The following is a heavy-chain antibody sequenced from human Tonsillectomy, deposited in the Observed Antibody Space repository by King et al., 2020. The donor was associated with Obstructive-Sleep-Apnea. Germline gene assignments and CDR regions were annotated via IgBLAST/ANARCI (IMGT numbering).Heavy chain of an antibody. CDR2: ISLDGSNK. Sequence: VQLVESGGGVVQPGRSLRLSCAVSGFTFSSYDMQWVRQAPGKGLEWVAVISLDGSNKYYADSVKGRFGISRDNSNYMLYLQMNSLRVEDTAVYYCARDSTKHYYDNSGYLYWGQGTLVTVSS. V-gene: IGHV3-30*03. CDR1: GFTFSSYD. CDR3: ARDSTKHYYDNSGYLY. D-gene: IGHD3-22*01. J-gene: IGHJ4*02.